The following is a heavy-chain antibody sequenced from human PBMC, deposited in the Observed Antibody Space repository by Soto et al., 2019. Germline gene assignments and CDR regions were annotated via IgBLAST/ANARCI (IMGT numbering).Heavy chain of an antibody. V-gene: IGHV1-18*01. Sequence: QVQLVQSGAEVKKPGASVKVSCKATGYTFTSYAISWVRQAPGQGLEWMGWISAYNGNTNYAQKRQGRVTMTTHTSTSTAYMELRSLRSDAPAVYYCARDTPPTDYRGQGTLVTVSS. CDR3: ARDTPPTDY. CDR2: ISAYNGNT. CDR1: GYTFTSYA. J-gene: IGHJ4*02.